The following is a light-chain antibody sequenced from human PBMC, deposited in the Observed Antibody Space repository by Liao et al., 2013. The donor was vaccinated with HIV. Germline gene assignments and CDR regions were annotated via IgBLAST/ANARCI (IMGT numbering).Light chain of an antibody. CDR3: QAWDSGTVI. CDR2: QNT. Sequence: SYVLTQPPSVSVSPGQTADITCSGDKLGDKYAYWYQQKPGQSPVLVIYQNTKRPSGIPERFSGSNSGKTATLTISGTQPMDEADYYCQAWDSGTVIFGGGTKTDRP. V-gene: IGLV3-1*01. CDR1: KLGDKY. J-gene: IGLJ2*01.